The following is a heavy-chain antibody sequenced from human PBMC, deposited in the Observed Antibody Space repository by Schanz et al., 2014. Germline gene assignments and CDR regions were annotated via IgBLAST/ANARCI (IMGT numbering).Heavy chain of an antibody. J-gene: IGHJ4*02. CDR3: ARDRRNADLDY. CDR2: ISSGGTTT. CDR1: GFTASSHS. V-gene: IGHV3-48*01. D-gene: IGHD1-1*01. Sequence: EVQLVESGGGLVKPGGSLRLSCGVSGFTASSHSMNWVRQAPGKGPEYVSYISSGGTTTYHSDSVKGRFTISRDNAKNSLYLEMNSLRAEDTALYYCARDRRNADLDYWGQGTLVTVSS.